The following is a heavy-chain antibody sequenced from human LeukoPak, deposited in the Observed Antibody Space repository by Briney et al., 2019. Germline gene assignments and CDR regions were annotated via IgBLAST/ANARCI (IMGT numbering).Heavy chain of an antibody. D-gene: IGHD6-13*01. CDR3: ARGGGDSSSWYFRFDP. V-gene: IGHV4-59*01. CDR2: IYYSGST. CDR1: GGSISSYY. Sequence: SETLSHTCTVSGGSISSYYWSWIRQPPGKGLEWIGYIYYSGSTNYNPSPKSRVTISVDTSKNQFSLKLSSVTAADTAVYYCARGGGDSSSWYFRFDPWGQGTLVTVSS. J-gene: IGHJ5*02.